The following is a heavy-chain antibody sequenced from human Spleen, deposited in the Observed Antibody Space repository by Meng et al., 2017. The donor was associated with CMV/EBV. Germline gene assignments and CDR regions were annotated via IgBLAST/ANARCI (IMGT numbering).Heavy chain of an antibody. D-gene: IGHD5-12*01. V-gene: IGHV3-53*01. J-gene: IGHJ4*02. CDR1: GFTVSSNH. CDR3: ARGYSAYPYYFDY. Sequence: GGSLRLSCAASGFTVSSNHMSWVRQAPGKGLEWVSVIYTGGATHYADSVKGRFTTSRDTSKNILNLQMNTLRAEDTAVYYCARGYSAYPYYFDYWGQGTLVTVSS. CDR2: IYTGGAT.